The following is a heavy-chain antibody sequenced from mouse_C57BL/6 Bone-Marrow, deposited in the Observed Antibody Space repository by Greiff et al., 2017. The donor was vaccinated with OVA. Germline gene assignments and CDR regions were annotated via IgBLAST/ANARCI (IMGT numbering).Heavy chain of an antibody. V-gene: IGHV3-6*01. D-gene: IGHD1-1*01. CDR2: ISYDGSN. CDR3: ARDPLTTVVANYAMDY. Sequence: ESGPGLVKPSQSLSLTCSVTGYSITSGYYWNWIRQFPGNKLEWMGYISYDGSNNYNPSLKNRISITRDTSKNQFFLKLNSVTTEDTATYYCARDPLTTVVANYAMDYWGQGTSVTVSS. J-gene: IGHJ4*01. CDR1: GYSITSGYY.